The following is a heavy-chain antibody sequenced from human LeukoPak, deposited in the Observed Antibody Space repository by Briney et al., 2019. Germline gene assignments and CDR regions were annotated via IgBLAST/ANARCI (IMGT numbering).Heavy chain of an antibody. V-gene: IGHV4-39*01. J-gene: IGHJ6*03. CDR2: IFHSGTS. D-gene: IGHD1-26*01. CDR1: GGSISSRSNY. CDR3: ARHSPLNTGGYYIRFFYYYYLDV. Sequence: PSEALSLICTVSGGSISSRSNYWGWVRQAPGKGLEWIGSIFHSGTSYSNPSLKSRVSTSVDTSKNQFSLKLTSVTAADTAVYYCARHSPLNTGGYYIRFFYYYYLDVWGKGTTVTVSS.